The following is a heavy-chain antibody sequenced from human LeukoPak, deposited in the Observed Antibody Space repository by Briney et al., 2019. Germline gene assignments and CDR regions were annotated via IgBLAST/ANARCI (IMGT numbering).Heavy chain of an antibody. CDR2: INHNGNVN. D-gene: IGHD3-16*01. CDR3: ARGGGLDV. V-gene: IGHV3-7*03. J-gene: IGHJ6*02. CDR1: GFTFSSYW. Sequence: GGSLRFSCAASGFTFSSYWMNWARQAPGKGLEWVASINHNGNVNYYVDSVKGRFTISRDNAKNSLYLQMSNLGAEDTAVYFCARGGGLDVWGQGATVTVSS.